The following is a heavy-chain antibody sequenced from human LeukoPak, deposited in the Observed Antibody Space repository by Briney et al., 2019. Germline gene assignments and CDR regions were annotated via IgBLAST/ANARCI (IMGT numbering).Heavy chain of an antibody. V-gene: IGHV4-38-2*02. CDR3: ARGRGGPYYYYYYMDV. J-gene: IGHJ6*03. CDR1: GYSISSAYY. Sequence: SETLSLTCSVSGYSISSAYYWGWIRQPPGKGLEWIGEINHSGSTNYNPSLKSRVTISVDTSKNQFSLKLSSVTAADTAVYYCARGRGGPYYYYYYMDVWGKGTTVTVSS. CDR2: INHSGST. D-gene: IGHD3-10*01.